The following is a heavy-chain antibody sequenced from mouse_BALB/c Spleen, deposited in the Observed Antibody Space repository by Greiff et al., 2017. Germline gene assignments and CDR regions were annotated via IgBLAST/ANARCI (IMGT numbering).Heavy chain of an antibody. V-gene: IGHV5-12-2*01. CDR2: ISNGGGST. D-gene: IGHD1-1*01. CDR3: ARPAYYYGSSYDYAMDY. J-gene: IGHJ4*01. CDR1: GFTFSSYT. Sequence: DVKLQESGGGLVQPGGSLKLSCAASGFTFSSYTMSWVRQTPEKRLEWVAYISNGGGSTYYPDTVKGRFTISRDNAKNTLYLQISSLKSEDTAIYDCARPAYYYGSSYDYAMDYWGQGTSVTVSS.